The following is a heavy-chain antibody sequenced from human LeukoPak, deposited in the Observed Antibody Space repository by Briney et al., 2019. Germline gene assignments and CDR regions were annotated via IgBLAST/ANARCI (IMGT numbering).Heavy chain of an antibody. V-gene: IGHV1-2*02. D-gene: IGHD2-2*01. CDR2: INPNSGGT. J-gene: IGHJ4*02. Sequence: ASVKVSCKASGYTFTGYYIHWVRQAPGQGLEWMGWINPNSGGTDYAQKFQGRVTKTRDTSISTAYMELSRLRSDDTAVYYCARDLVVVPTATPYFDYWGQGTLVTVSS. CDR3: ARDLVVVPTATPYFDY. CDR1: GYTFTGYY.